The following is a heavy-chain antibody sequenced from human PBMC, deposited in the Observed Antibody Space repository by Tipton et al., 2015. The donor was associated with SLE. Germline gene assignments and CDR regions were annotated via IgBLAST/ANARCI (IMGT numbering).Heavy chain of an antibody. CDR3: ARHLVVEEAAPGDAFDI. V-gene: IGHV4-4*02. D-gene: IGHD2-15*01. J-gene: IGHJ3*02. CDR2: IYHSGSS. Sequence: QVQLVQSGAEVKPSGTLSLTCVVSGGSISSSNWWSWIRQPPGKGLEWIGEIYHSGSSSYNPSLKSRITMSVDKSKNQLSLKLRSVTAADTAVYYCARHLVVEEAAPGDAFDIWGLGTLVTVSS. CDR1: GGSISSSNW.